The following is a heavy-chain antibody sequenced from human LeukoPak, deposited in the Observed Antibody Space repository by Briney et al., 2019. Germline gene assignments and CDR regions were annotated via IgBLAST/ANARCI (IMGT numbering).Heavy chain of an antibody. CDR3: AKGGEGRFLEWPIYFDY. D-gene: IGHD3-3*01. CDR1: GFTFSSYN. J-gene: IGHJ4*02. V-gene: IGHV3-23*01. CDR2: ISGSGGST. Sequence: GGSLRLSCAASGFTFSSYNMNWVRQAPGKGLEWVSAISGSGGSTYYADSVKGRFTISRDNSKNTLYLQMNSLRAEDTAVYYCAKGGEGRFLEWPIYFDYWGQGTLVTVSS.